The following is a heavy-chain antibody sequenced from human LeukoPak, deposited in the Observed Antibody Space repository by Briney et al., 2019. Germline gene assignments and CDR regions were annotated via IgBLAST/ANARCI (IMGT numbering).Heavy chain of an antibody. CDR3: AREGRQDYVYFDC. J-gene: IGHJ4*02. Sequence: SETLSLTCTVSGDSISSYYWSWIRQPPGKGREWMGYINYSGNTNYNPSLKSRVTISVDTSKNQFSLRLTSVTAADTAVYYCAREGRQDYVYFDCWGQGTLVTVSS. D-gene: IGHD4-17*01. CDR1: GDSISSYY. CDR2: INYSGNT. V-gene: IGHV4-59*01.